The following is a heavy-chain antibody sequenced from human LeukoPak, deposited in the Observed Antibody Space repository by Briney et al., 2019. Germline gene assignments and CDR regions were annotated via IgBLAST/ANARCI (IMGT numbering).Heavy chain of an antibody. V-gene: IGHV4-59*08. CDR2: IFYNEGT. CDR1: SGSFRTYY. D-gene: IGHD4-17*01. J-gene: IGHJ4*02. CDR3: AGLKATVSIHAYFDS. Sequence: SETLSLTCTVSSGSFRTYYWSWIRQPPGKGLEWIGYIFYNEGTSYNPSLKSRVTISVDTSKNQSSLKLNSVTAADTAVYYCAGLKATVSIHAYFDSWGQGTLVTVSS.